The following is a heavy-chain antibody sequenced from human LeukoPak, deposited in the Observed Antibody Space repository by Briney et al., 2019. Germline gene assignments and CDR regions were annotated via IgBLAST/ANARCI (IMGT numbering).Heavy chain of an antibody. Sequence: GASVKVSCKASGYTFTSYDINWVRQATGQGLEWMGWMNPNSGNTGYAQKFQGRVTMTRNTSISTAYMELSSLRSEDTAVYYCAWEQEYCGGDCSLPNNWFDPWGQGTLVTVSS. V-gene: IGHV1-8*01. D-gene: IGHD2-21*02. CDR1: GYTFTSYD. CDR2: MNPNSGNT. J-gene: IGHJ5*02. CDR3: AWEQEYCGGDCSLPNNWFDP.